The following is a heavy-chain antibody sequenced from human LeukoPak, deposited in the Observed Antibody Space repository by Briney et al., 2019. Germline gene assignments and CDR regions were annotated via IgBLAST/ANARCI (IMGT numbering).Heavy chain of an antibody. CDR2: IYYSGST. D-gene: IGHD5-24*01. Sequence: SETLSLTCTVSGGSISSSSYYWGWIRQPPGKGLEWIGSIYYSGSTYYNPSLKSRVTISVDTSKNQFSLKLSSVTAADTAVYYCARADGYSTGGIDYWGQGTLVTVSS. CDR1: GGSISSSSYY. CDR3: ARADGYSTGGIDY. V-gene: IGHV4-39*07. J-gene: IGHJ4*02.